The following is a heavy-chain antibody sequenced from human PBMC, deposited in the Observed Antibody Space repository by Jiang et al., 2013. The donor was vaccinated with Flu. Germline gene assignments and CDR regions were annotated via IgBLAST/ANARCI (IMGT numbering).Heavy chain of an antibody. Sequence: RYTITWVRQAPGQGLEWMGGIIPMYGTADNAQKFQGRVTITADKSTSTVFMELSSLRSEDTAVYYCARVTPCGGDCYYFDYWGQGTLVTVSS. D-gene: IGHD2-21*02. CDR1: RYT. V-gene: IGHV1-69*06. CDR2: IIPMYGTA. CDR3: ARVTPCGGDCYYFDY. J-gene: IGHJ4*02.